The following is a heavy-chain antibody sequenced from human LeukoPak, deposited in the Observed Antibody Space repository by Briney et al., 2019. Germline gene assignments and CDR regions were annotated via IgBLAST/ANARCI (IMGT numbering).Heavy chain of an antibody. V-gene: IGHV1-2*02. J-gene: IGHJ4*02. CDR3: ARGRDSSSWYPGSGDY. CDR1: GYTFTGYY. Sequence: AASVKVSCKASGYTFTGYYMHWVRQAPGQGLEWMGWINPNSGGTNYAQKFQGRVTMTRDTSISTAYMELSRLRSDDTAVYYCARGRDSSSWYPGSGDYWGQGTLVTVSS. D-gene: IGHD6-13*01. CDR2: INPNSGGT.